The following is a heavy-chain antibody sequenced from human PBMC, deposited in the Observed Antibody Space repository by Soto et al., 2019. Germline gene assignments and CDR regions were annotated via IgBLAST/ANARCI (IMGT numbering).Heavy chain of an antibody. Sequence: PGGSLRLSCAASGFNFSRFGMHWVRQAPGKRLAWLAVIWYDGSNKDYANSVKVRFTISGDKSKNTLYLQMNSLRAEETAVYYCARVHYDSSGSYYLNPQSTLAYGGQGTLVTVSS. CDR1: GFNFSRFG. D-gene: IGHD3-22*01. J-gene: IGHJ4*02. CDR2: IWYDGSNK. V-gene: IGHV3-33*01. CDR3: ARVHYDSSGSYYLNPQSTLAY.